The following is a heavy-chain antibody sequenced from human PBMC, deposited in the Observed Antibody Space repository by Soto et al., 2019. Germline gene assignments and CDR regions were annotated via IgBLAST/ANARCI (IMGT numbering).Heavy chain of an antibody. Sequence: SVKVSCKASGGTFSSYAISWVRQAPGQGLEWMGGIIPIFGTANYAQKFQGRVTITADGSTSTAYMELSSLRSEDTAVYYCARAGGIAAAGTGEDWFDPWGQGTLVTVSS. CDR3: ARAGGIAAAGTGEDWFDP. D-gene: IGHD6-13*01. V-gene: IGHV1-69*13. CDR2: IIPIFGTA. CDR1: GGTFSSYA. J-gene: IGHJ5*02.